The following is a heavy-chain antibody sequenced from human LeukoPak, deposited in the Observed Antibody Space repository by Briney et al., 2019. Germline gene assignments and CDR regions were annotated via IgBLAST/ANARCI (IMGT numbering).Heavy chain of an antibody. CDR1: GFTVSSNY. CDR2: IYSGGDGGDT. Sequence: GGSLRLSCAASGFTVSSNYMSWVRQTPGKGLEWVSVIYSGGDGGDTYYADSVKGRFTISRDNSKNTVYLQMNSVRAEDTAVYYCARRDIVATRGLDYWGQGALVTVSS. V-gene: IGHV3-66*01. CDR3: ARRDIVATRGLDY. D-gene: IGHD5-12*01. J-gene: IGHJ4*02.